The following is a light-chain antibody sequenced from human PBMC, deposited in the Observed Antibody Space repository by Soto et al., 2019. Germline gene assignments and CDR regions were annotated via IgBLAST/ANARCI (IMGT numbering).Light chain of an antibody. V-gene: IGKV1-5*03. CDR2: RAS. CDR3: QQYDTDST. CDR1: QSINNW. J-gene: IGKJ3*01. Sequence: DIQMTQSPSTLSASIGDRVTTTCRASQSINNWLAWYQQKAGKAPKLLIYRASSLESGVPSRFSGSGSGTEFTLTISSLQPDDCAAFFCQQYDTDSTFGPGTKVDIK.